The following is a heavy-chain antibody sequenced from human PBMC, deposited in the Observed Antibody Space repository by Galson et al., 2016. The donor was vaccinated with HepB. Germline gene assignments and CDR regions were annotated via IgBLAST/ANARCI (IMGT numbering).Heavy chain of an antibody. V-gene: IGHV3-33*08. D-gene: IGHD6-13*01. CDR1: GFTFRSYP. CDR3: ARDYSRSGPMYSYYYMDV. CDR2: IWHDGSIK. Sequence: SLRLSCAASGFTFRSYPTHWVRQAPGKGLEWVAVIWHDGSIKYYGESVRGRFTISRDNSKNTLFLQMTALRVEDTAVYYCARDYSRSGPMYSYYYMDVWGKGTTVTVSS. J-gene: IGHJ6*03.